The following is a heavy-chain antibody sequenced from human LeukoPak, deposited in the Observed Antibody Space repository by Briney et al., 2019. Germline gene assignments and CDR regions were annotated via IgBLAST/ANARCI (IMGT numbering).Heavy chain of an antibody. Sequence: SETLSLTCTVSGGSISSSSYYWGWIRQPPGKGLEWIGSIYHSGSTYYDPSLKSRVTISVDTSKNQFSLKLSSVTAADTAVYYCARPHCSSTSCLLDYWGQGTLVTVSS. J-gene: IGHJ4*02. CDR1: GGSISSSSYY. CDR3: ARPHCSSTSCLLDY. D-gene: IGHD2-2*01. CDR2: IYHSGST. V-gene: IGHV4-39*07.